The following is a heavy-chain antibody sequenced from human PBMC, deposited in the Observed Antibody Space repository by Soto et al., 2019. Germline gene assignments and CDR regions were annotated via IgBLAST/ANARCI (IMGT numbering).Heavy chain of an antibody. Sequence: GASVKVSCKVSGYTLTELSMHWVRQAPGKGLEWMGGFDPEDGETIYAQKFQGRVTMTEDTSTDTAYMELSSLRSEDTAVYYCATKSRYTDSRSWSVDYWGQGTLVTVSS. CDR2: FDPEDGET. J-gene: IGHJ4*02. V-gene: IGHV1-24*01. D-gene: IGHD6-13*01. CDR3: ATKSRYTDSRSWSVDY. CDR1: GYTLTELS.